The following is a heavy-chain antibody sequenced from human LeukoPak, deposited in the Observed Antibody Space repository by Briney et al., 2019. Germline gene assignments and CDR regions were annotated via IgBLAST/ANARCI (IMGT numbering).Heavy chain of an antibody. Sequence: GGSLRLSCTASGFIFSGSWMAWLRQAPGKGLEWVAIIKKDGSEKYYVDSMKGRFTISRDNAKNSLYLQMNSLRAEDTAVYYCARGRYSSRSGGYYFDLWGQGTLVTVSS. CDR2: IKKDGSEK. CDR1: GFIFSGSW. V-gene: IGHV3-7*01. D-gene: IGHD6-13*01. J-gene: IGHJ4*02. CDR3: ARGRYSSRSGGYYFDL.